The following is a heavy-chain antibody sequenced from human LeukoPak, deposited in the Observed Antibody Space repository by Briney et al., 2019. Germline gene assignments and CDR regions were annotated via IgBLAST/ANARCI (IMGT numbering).Heavy chain of an antibody. D-gene: IGHD3-16*01. CDR2: IYYTGST. Sequence: SETLSLTCTVSGGSISNDYWSWIRQPPGKGLECIGYIYYTGSTNYNPSLKSRVTISVDTSKNQLSLKLSSVTAADTAVYYCARGAYYDYVWGSYSYYYGMDVWGQGTTVTVSS. CDR1: GGSISNDY. V-gene: IGHV4-59*01. J-gene: IGHJ6*02. CDR3: ARGAYYDYVWGSYSYYYGMDV.